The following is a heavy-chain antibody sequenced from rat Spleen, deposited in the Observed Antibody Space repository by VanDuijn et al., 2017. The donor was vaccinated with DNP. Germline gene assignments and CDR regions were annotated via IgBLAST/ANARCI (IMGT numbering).Heavy chain of an antibody. CDR1: GFTFSDYY. V-gene: IGHV5S23*01. Sequence: EVQLVESGGGLVQPGGSLKLSCTASGFTFSDYYMAWVRQAPTKGLEWVASISTGGGDSYYRDSVKGRYTISRDNAKNTLYLQMNSLRSEDTATYYCTRGAGSPYWSFDFWGPGTVVTVSS. J-gene: IGHJ1*01. CDR3: TRGAGSPYWSFDF. D-gene: IGHD5-1*01. CDR2: ISTGGGDS.